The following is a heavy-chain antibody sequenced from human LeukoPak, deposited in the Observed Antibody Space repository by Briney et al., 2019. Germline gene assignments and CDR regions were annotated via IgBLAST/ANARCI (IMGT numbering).Heavy chain of an antibody. CDR2: ISDSGRST. CDR3: VKPRKGLVLGVFDM. D-gene: IGHD2-8*01. Sequence: GGSLRLSCAASGFIFSTYDMVWVRQAPGKGLQWVSSISDSGRSTFFADSVKGRFSISRDNSQNTVYLQMNSLRVDDTALYYCVKPRKGLVLGVFDMWGQGTMVTVAS. CDR1: GFIFSTYD. V-gene: IGHV3-23*01. J-gene: IGHJ3*02.